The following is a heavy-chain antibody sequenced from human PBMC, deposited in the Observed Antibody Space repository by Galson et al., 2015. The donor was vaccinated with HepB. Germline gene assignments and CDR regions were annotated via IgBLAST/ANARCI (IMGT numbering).Heavy chain of an antibody. V-gene: IGHV1-2*04. CDR3: ARGTSSGDY. Sequence: SVKVSCKASGYTFTGYYMHWVRQAPGQGLEWMGWINPNSGGTNYAQKFQGWVTMTTDTSTSTAYMELRSLRSDDTAVYYCARGTSSGDYWGQGTLVTVSS. CDR2: INPNSGGT. CDR1: GYTFTGYY. J-gene: IGHJ4*02. D-gene: IGHD3-22*01.